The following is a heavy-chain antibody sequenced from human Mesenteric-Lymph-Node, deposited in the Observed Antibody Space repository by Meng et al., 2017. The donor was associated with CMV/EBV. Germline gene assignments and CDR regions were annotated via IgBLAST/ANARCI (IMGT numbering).Heavy chain of an antibody. CDR3: ARAWLAPDIVVVPAYDY. J-gene: IGHJ4*02. CDR2: ISTSDYTI. Sequence: GESLKISCAASGFTFSDYYMGWIRQAPGKGLEWVSSISTSDYTIYYADSVKGRFTISRDNAKNSLYLQMNSLRAEDTAVYYCARAWLAPDIVVVPAYDYWGQGTLVTVSS. V-gene: IGHV3-11*04. D-gene: IGHD2-2*01. CDR1: GFTFSDYY.